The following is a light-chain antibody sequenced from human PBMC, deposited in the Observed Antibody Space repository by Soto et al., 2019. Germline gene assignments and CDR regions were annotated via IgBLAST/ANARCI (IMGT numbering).Light chain of an antibody. J-gene: IGKJ1*01. V-gene: IGKV3-15*01. CDR1: QSVSSN. Sequence: EIVMTQSPATLSVSPGERATLSCRASQSVSSNLAWYQQKPGQVPRLLIYGASNRATGVSARFSGSGSGTEFTVTISSLQSEDFAVYYCLQYHYWWTFGQGTKVDIK. CDR3: LQYHYWWT. CDR2: GAS.